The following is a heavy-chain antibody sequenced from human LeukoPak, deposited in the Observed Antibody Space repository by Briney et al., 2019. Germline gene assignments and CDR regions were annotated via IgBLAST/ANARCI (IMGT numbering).Heavy chain of an antibody. CDR2: ISKSGDHT. J-gene: IGHJ6*02. Sequence: GGSLRLSCAVSGLTFNNYAMSWVRRAPGQGLEWVSAISKSGDHTYYAASAKGRFTIYRDNSKNTQYLQMNSLRAEDTAVYYCATSWGPDTSAFRWGRDGMDVWGQGTTVIVS. CDR3: ATSWGPDTSAFRWGRDGMDV. D-gene: IGHD3-16*01. CDR1: GLTFNNYA. V-gene: IGHV3-23*01.